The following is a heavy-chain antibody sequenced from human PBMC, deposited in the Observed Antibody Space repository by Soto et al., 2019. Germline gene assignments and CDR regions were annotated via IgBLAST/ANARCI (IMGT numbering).Heavy chain of an antibody. D-gene: IGHD3-22*01. V-gene: IGHV1-69*12. CDR1: GGTFSSYA. CDR2: FIPIFGTA. CDR3: ASRSGWNYYHGMDV. Sequence: QVQLVQSGAEVKKPGSSVKVSCKASGGTFSSYAISWVRQAPGQGLEWMGGFIPIFGTADYAQKYQGRVTITADECTSTAYMELSSLRSEDTAVYYCASRSGWNYYHGMDVWGQGTTVTVSS. J-gene: IGHJ6*02.